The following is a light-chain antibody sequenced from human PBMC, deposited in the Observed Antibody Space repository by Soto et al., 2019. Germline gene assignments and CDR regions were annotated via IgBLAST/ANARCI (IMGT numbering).Light chain of an antibody. J-gene: IGKJ1*01. Sequence: DIQMTQSPATLSASVGDSVTITCRASQSISHWLAWYQQKPGKAPKFLIYDASNLGSGVPSRFSGSGSGTQFTLTISGLQPDDSATYYCQQYNDYSRTFGQGTKVDNK. CDR3: QQYNDYSRT. V-gene: IGKV1-5*01. CDR2: DAS. CDR1: QSISHW.